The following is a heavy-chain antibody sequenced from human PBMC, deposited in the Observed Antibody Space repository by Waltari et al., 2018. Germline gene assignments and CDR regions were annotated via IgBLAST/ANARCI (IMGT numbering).Heavy chain of an antibody. CDR2: IRGSGGST. D-gene: IGHD5-12*01. CDR1: GFTFSSYA. J-gene: IGHJ3*02. Sequence: EVQLLESGGGLVQPGGSLRLSCAASGFTFSSYAMSWVRQAPGKGLEWVSAIRGSGGSTYYADSVKGRFTISRDNSKNTLYLQMNSLRAEDTAVYYCAKSEWLDDAFDIWGQGTMVTVSS. CDR3: AKSEWLDDAFDI. V-gene: IGHV3-23*01.